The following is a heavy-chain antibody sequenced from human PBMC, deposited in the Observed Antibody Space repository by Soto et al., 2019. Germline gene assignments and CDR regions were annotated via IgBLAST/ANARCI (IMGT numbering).Heavy chain of an antibody. CDR1: GGTFSSYA. Sequence: QVQLVQSGAEVKKPGSSVKVSCMASGGTFSSYAISWVRQAPGQGLEWMGGIIPIFGTANYAQKFQGRVTITADESTSTAYMELSSLRSEDTAVYYCARTFSSGYAHHYYYYGMDVWGQGTTVTVSS. CDR2: IIPIFGTA. J-gene: IGHJ6*02. D-gene: IGHD3-22*01. CDR3: ARTFSSGYAHHYYYYGMDV. V-gene: IGHV1-69*01.